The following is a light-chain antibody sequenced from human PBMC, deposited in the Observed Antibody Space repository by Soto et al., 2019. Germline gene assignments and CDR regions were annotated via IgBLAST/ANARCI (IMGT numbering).Light chain of an antibody. CDR2: DAS. CDR3: QQRANWVIT. CDR1: QSVSSSN. V-gene: IGKV3D-20*02. J-gene: IGKJ5*01. Sequence: EIVLTQSPGTLSLSPGARATLSCRASQSVSSSNLAWYQQKPGQAPRLLIYDASNRATGIPARFSGSGSGTDFTLTISSLEPENSAVYYCQQRANWVITFGHGTRLEIK.